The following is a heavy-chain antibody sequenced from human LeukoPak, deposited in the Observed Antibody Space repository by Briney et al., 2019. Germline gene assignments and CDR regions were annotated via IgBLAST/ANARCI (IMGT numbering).Heavy chain of an antibody. CDR1: GYTLTELS. CDR3: ATDGSGWSVGRFDP. Sequence: GASVKVSCKVSGYTLTELSMHWVRQAPGKGLEWMGGFDPEDGETIYAQKFQVRVTMTEDTSTDTAYMELSSLRSEDTAVYYCATDGSGWSVGRFDPWGQGTLVTVSS. J-gene: IGHJ5*02. D-gene: IGHD6-19*01. CDR2: FDPEDGET. V-gene: IGHV1-24*01.